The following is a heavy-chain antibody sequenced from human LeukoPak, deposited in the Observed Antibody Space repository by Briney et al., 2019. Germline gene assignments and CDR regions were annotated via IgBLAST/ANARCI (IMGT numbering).Heavy chain of an antibody. CDR1: GYSISSGYY. Sequence: SETLSLTCTVSGYSISSGYYWGWIRQPPGKGLEWIGSIYHSGSTYYNPSLKSRVTISVDASKNQFSLKLSSVTAADTAVYYCARSDGGSYSHWGQGTLVTVSS. V-gene: IGHV4-38-2*02. CDR2: IYHSGST. CDR3: ARSDGGSYSH. J-gene: IGHJ4*02. D-gene: IGHD1-26*01.